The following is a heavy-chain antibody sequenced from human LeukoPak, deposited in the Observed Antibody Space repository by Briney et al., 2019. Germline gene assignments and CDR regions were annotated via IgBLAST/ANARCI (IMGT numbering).Heavy chain of an antibody. J-gene: IGHJ4*02. V-gene: IGHV3-21*01. CDR1: GFSFTSYS. CDR3: ARGPYYYDSGGFYHY. D-gene: IGHD3-22*01. Sequence: PGGSLRLSCVASGFSFTSYSMNWVRQAPGKGLEWVSSISSSSSDYINYADSVKGRFTISKDNAKNSLYLQMNSLRAEDTAVYYCARGPYYYDSGGFYHYWGQGTLVIVSS. CDR2: ISSSSSDYI.